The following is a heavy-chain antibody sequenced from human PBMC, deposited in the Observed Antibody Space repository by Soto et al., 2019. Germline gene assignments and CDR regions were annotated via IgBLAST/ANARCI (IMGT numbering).Heavy chain of an antibody. D-gene: IGHD6-13*01. Sequence: GSLRLSCAASGFTFSSYVMAWVRQATGKGLEWVSAVNGNSGSTFYPDSVKGRFTVSRDNSENTLYLQMSTLRAEDTAVYYCAKASGSSWPYYFDSWGRGALVTVSS. CDR3: AKASGSSWPYYFDS. CDR1: GFTFSSYV. CDR2: VNGNSGST. J-gene: IGHJ4*02. V-gene: IGHV3-23*01.